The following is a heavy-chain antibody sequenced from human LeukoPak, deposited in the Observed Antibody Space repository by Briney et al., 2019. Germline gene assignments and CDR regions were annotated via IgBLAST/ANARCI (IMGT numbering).Heavy chain of an antibody. D-gene: IGHD3-22*01. CDR1: GYTFTGYY. J-gene: IGHJ4*02. CDR2: INPNSGGT. V-gene: IGHV1-2*02. CDR3: ARELNYDSSGYYFDY. Sequence: ASLKVSCKASGYTFTGYYMHWVRQAPGQRLEWMGWINPNSGGTNYAQKFQGRVTMTRDTSISTAYMELSRLRSDDTAVYYCARELNYDSSGYYFDYWGQGTLVTVSS.